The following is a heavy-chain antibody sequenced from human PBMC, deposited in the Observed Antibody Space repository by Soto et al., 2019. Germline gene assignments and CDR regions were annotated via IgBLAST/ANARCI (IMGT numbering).Heavy chain of an antibody. CDR2: ISAYDGKT. D-gene: IGHD3-3*01. J-gene: IGHJ5*02. V-gene: IGHV1-18*01. CDR1: GYTFNTYG. CDR3: ARAPHEFWRSYWLDP. Sequence: ASVKVSCKTSGYTFNTYGSNWVREAPGQGLELMGWISAYDGKTTYAEKFQGRVTLTTDTSTSTAYMELRSLRSDDTAIYYCARAPHEFWRSYWLDPWGQGTPVTVPS.